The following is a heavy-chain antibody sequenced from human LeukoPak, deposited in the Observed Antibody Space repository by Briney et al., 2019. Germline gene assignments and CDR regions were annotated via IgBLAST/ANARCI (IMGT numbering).Heavy chain of an antibody. J-gene: IGHJ4*02. D-gene: IGHD3-22*01. CDR1: GGSISSYY. Sequence: KPSETLSLTCTVSGGSISSYYWSWIRQPPGKGLEWIGYIYYSGSTNYNPSLKSRVTISVDTSKNHFSLTLSSVTAADTAVYYCARSYDSSASGFDYWGQGTPVTVSP. CDR3: ARSYDSSASGFDY. CDR2: IYYSGST. V-gene: IGHV4-59*12.